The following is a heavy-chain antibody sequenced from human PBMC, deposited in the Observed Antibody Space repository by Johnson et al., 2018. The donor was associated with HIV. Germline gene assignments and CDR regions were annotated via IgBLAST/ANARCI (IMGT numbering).Heavy chain of an antibody. V-gene: IGHV3-30-3*01. CDR2: VSYAGSNK. CDR1: GFTFSNYP. D-gene: IGHD3-22*01. CDR3: ARGITMIAVVKGDAFDI. J-gene: IGHJ3*02. Sequence: QVQLVESGGGVVQPGRSLRLSCAASGFTFSNYPMHWVRQAPGKGLEWVAVVSYAGSNKFYPNSLKARFSISRDHSKNTVYLKLNSRRTEDTAGYYCARGITMIAVVKGDAFDIWGQGTMVTVSS.